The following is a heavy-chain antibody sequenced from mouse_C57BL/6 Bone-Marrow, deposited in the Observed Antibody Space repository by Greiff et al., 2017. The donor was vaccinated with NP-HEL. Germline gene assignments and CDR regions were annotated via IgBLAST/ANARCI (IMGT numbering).Heavy chain of an antibody. CDR3: ARLGLTRAIFAY. CDR2: ISSGGSYT. J-gene: IGHJ3*01. V-gene: IGHV5-6*02. D-gene: IGHD3-1*01. Sequence: EVKLEESGGDLVKPGGSLKLSCAASGFTFSSYGMSWVRQTPDKRLEWVATISSGGSYTYYPDSVKGRFTISRDNAKNTLYLQMSSLKSEDTAMYYCARLGLTRAIFAYWGQGTLVTVSA. CDR1: GFTFSSYG.